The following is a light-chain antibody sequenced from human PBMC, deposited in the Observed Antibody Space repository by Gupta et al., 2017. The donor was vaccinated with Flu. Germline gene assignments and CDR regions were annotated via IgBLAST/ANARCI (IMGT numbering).Light chain of an antibody. V-gene: IGKV2-28*01. CDR2: LGS. Sequence: DIVMTQSPLSLPVTPGEPASISCRSSQSLLHSNGYNYLDWYLQKPGQSPQLLIYLGSNRASGVPDRFSGSGSSTDFTLKISRVEAEDVGVYYCRQALQTPQTFGQGTRLEIK. J-gene: IGKJ5*01. CDR1: QSLLHSNGYNY. CDR3: RQALQTPQT.